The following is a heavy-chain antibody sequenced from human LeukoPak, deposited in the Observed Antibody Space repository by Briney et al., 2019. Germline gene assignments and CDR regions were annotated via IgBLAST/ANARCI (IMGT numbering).Heavy chain of an antibody. CDR3: ARPYYYDSRIDP. J-gene: IGHJ5*02. Sequence: KPSQTLSLTCTVSGGSISSGDHYWSWIRQPPGKGLEWIAYMYYSGSTYYNPSLKSRATMSADTSKNQLSLKLSSVTAADTAVYYCARPYYYDSRIDPWGQGILVTVSS. V-gene: IGHV4-30-4*01. CDR2: MYYSGST. CDR1: GGSISSGDHY. D-gene: IGHD3-22*01.